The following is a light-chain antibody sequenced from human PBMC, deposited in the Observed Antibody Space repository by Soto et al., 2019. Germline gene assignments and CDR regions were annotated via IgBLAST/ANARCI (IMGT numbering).Light chain of an antibody. CDR2: DGF. CDR1: QSINNW. V-gene: IGKV1-5*01. Sequence: DIQMTQSPPTLTASVGDRVTITCRASQSINNWLAWYQQKPGKAPKLLIYDGFNLQSGVPLRFSGSGFGTDFTLTIRRLEPEDFAVYYCQQYGSSYPWTFGQGTKVEIK. CDR3: QQYGSSYPWT. J-gene: IGKJ1*01.